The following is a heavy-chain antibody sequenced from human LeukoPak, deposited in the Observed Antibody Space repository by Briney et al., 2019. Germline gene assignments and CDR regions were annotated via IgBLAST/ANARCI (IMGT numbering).Heavy chain of an antibody. V-gene: IGHV3-21*06. CDR3: ARDYYGSGIDY. D-gene: IGHD3-10*01. CDR2: ISSSSTYI. CDR1: VFTFSNDK. Sequence: GGSLRLSCAASVFTFSNDKMNWVRQAPWKGLEWVSFISSSSTYIYYADSLKGRFTISRDNAKNSLYLQMNSLRAEDTAVYYCARDYYGSGIDYWGQGTLVTVSS. J-gene: IGHJ4*02.